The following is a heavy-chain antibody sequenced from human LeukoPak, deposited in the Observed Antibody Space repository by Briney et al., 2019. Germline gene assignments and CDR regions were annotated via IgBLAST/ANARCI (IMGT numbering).Heavy chain of an antibody. CDR3: ARDRRNCSGGSCYLAGTDV. Sequence: GRSLRLSCAASGFTFSSYALHWVRQAPGKGLEWVTFMSYDGTNKYYADSVKGRFTISRDNSKNTLYLQMNSLRAEDTAIYYCARDRRNCSGGSCYLAGTDVWGKGTTVTVSS. D-gene: IGHD2-15*01. J-gene: IGHJ6*04. CDR1: GFTFSSYA. V-gene: IGHV3-30*04. CDR2: MSYDGTNK.